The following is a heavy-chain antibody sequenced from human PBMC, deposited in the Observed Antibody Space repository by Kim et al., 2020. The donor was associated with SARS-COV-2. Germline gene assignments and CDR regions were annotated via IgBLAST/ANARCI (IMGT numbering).Heavy chain of an antibody. V-gene: IGHV1-18*01. J-gene: IGHJ4*02. CDR1: GYTFTSYG. Sequence: ASVKVSCKASGYTFTSYGISWVRQAPGQGLEWMGWISAYNGNTNYAQKLQGRVTMTTDTSTSTAYMELRSLRSDDTAVYYCARSTSPPYYYDSCSYDYWGQGTLVTVSS. CDR2: ISAYNGNT. CDR3: ARSTSPPYYYDSCSYDY. D-gene: IGHD3-22*01.